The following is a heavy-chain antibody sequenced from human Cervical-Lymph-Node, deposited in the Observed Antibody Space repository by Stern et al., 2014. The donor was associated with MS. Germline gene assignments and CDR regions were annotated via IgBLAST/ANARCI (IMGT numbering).Heavy chain of an antibody. J-gene: IGHJ4*02. CDR2: ISWNSGSI. V-gene: IGHV3-9*01. Sequence: EVQLVESGGGLVQPGRSPRLSCAASGFTFDDYGMHWVRQAPGKGLEWVSGISWNSGSIGYADSVKGRFTISRDNAKNSLYLQMNSLRAEDTALYYCAKGITSGGYGLFDYGGQGTLVTVSS. CDR1: GFTFDDYG. D-gene: IGHD1-26*01. CDR3: AKGITSGGYGLFDY.